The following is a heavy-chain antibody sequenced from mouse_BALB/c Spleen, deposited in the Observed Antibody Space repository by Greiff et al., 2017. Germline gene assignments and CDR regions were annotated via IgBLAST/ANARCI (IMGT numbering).Heavy chain of an antibody. J-gene: IGHJ1*01. CDR3: APVYYGYDGYFDV. CDR2: IDPANGNT. V-gene: IGHV14-3*02. CDR1: GFNFKDTY. D-gene: IGHD2-2*01. Sequence: EVQLQESGAELVKPGASVKLSCTASGFNFKDTYMHWVKQRPEQGLEWIGRIDPANGNTKYDPKFQGKATITADTSSNTAYLQLSSLTSEDTAVYYCAPVYYGYDGYFDVWGAGTTVTVSS.